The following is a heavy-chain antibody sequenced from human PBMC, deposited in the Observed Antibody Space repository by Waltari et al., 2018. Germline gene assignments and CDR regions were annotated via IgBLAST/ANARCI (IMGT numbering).Heavy chain of an antibody. D-gene: IGHD3-22*01. CDR3: ARVPYYYDSSGYYRDAFDI. V-gene: IGHV1-2*06. CDR2: INPNSGGT. J-gene: IGHJ3*02. CDR1: GYTFTDYY. Sequence: VQLVQSGAEVKKPGATVTISCKASGYTFTDYYMHWVRQAPGQGLEWMGRINPNSGGTNYAQKFQGRVTMTRDTSISTAYMELSRLRSDDTAVYYCARVPYYYDSSGYYRDAFDIWGQGTMVTVSS.